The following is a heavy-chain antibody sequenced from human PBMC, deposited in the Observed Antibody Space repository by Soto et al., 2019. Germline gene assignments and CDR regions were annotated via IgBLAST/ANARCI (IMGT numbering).Heavy chain of an antibody. Sequence: QVQLVESGGGVVQPGRSLRLSCAASGFTFSSHGMHWVRQAPGKGLEWVAVLWFDGSNKYYADSVKGRFPISRDNSKNTLYLQMNSLRAEDTAVYYCARDRGYSGYDSPRYYYGMDVGGQGTTVTVSS. CDR2: LWFDGSNK. D-gene: IGHD5-12*01. CDR3: ARDRGYSGYDSPRYYYGMDV. J-gene: IGHJ6*02. V-gene: IGHV3-33*01. CDR1: GFTFSSHG.